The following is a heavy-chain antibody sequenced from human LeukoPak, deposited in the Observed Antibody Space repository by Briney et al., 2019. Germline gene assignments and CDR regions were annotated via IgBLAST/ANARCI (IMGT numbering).Heavy chain of an antibody. CDR3: ARAGVGSGLDY. CDR2: IWYDGGNE. J-gene: IGHJ4*01. V-gene: IGHV3-33*01. Sequence: GGSLGLSCAASGFTFTSYGMHWVRQAPGKGLEWVAVIWYDGGNEDYADSVKGRFTISRDISKRTVYLQMNTLRAEDTAVYYCARAGVGSGLDYWGHGTQVTVSS. D-gene: IGHD2-15*01. CDR1: GFTFTSYG.